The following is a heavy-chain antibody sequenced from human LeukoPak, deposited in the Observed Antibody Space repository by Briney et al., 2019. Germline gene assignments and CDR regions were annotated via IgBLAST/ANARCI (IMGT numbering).Heavy chain of an antibody. D-gene: IGHD3-3*01. Sequence: SETLSLTCAVSGYSISSGYYWSWIRPPPGKGLEWIGEINHSGSTNYNPSLKSRVTISVDTPKNQFSLKLSSVTAADTAVYYCARGFGVVIYYYYMDVWGKGTTVTVSS. CDR3: ARGFGVVIYYYYMDV. CDR2: INHSGST. J-gene: IGHJ6*03. V-gene: IGHV4-34*01. CDR1: GYSISSGYY.